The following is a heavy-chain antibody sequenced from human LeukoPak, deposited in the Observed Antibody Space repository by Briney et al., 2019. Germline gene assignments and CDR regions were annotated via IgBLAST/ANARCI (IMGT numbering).Heavy chain of an antibody. CDR2: IYYSGST. V-gene: IGHV4-59*01. J-gene: IGHJ4*02. Sequence: SETLSLTCTVSGGSISSYYWSWIRQPPGKGLEWIGYIYYSGSTNYNPSLKSRVTISVDTSKNQFSLKLSSVTAADTAVSYCARAHYGSGSYYMAAHYYFDYWGQGTLVTVSS. CDR1: GGSISSYY. D-gene: IGHD3-10*01. CDR3: ARAHYGSGSYYMAAHYYFDY.